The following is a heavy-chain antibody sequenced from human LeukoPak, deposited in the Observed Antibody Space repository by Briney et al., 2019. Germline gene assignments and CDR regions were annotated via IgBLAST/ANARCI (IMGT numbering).Heavy chain of an antibody. V-gene: IGHV3-23*01. D-gene: IGHD6-19*01. CDR1: GLTFSDYS. CDR2: ISAGGGST. J-gene: IGHJ6*02. Sequence: PGGSLRLSCAVSGLTFSDYSMTWVRQAPGKGLFWVSGISAGGGSTYYADSVKGRFTISRDNSRNTLYLQMNSLRAEDTAVYYCAKALGQWLVSGNGVDVWGQGTTVTVSS. CDR3: AKALGQWLVSGNGVDV.